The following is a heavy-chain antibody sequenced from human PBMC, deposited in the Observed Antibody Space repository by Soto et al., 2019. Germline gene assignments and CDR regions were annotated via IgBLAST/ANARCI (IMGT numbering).Heavy chain of an antibody. J-gene: IGHJ6*02. CDR3: ASGSYCGGDCYSSYYYYGMDV. CDR2: IIPIFGTA. V-gene: IGHV1-69*13. Sequence: SVKVSCKASGGTFSSYAISWVRQAPGQGLKWMGGIIPIFGTANYAQKFQGRVTITADESTSTAYMELSSLRSEDTAVYYCASGSYCGGDCYSSYYYYGMDVWGQGTTVTVSS. CDR1: GGTFSSYA. D-gene: IGHD2-21*02.